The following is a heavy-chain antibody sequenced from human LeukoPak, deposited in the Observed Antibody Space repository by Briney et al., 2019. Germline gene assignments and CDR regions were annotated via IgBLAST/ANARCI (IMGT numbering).Heavy chain of an antibody. Sequence: PSETLSLTCTVSGGSISSYYWTWIRQPPGKGLEWIGSLYYSGSTNYNPSLKSRVTISVDTSKNQFSLKLSSVTAADTAVYYCARPVPSRLGWFDPWGQGTLVTVSS. V-gene: IGHV4-59*01. J-gene: IGHJ5*02. CDR2: LYYSGST. D-gene: IGHD1-1*01. CDR1: GGSISSYY. CDR3: ARPVPSRLGWFDP.